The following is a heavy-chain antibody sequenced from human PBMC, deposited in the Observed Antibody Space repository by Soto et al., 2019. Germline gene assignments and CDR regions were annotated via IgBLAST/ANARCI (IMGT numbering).Heavy chain of an antibody. CDR1: GYSVSSSDYY. CDR3: AAVDVSLSGPYGIHV. J-gene: IGHJ6*02. V-gene: IGHV4-39*01. D-gene: IGHD2-15*01. Sequence: PSETLSLTCSVSGYSVSSSDYYWAWIRQPPGKGLEWIGSMFYSGLTYYNPSLKSRVTLSVDTPKNQFSVRLNSVTASDTAVYYCAAVDVSLSGPYGIHVWGQGTTVTVSS. CDR2: MFYSGLT.